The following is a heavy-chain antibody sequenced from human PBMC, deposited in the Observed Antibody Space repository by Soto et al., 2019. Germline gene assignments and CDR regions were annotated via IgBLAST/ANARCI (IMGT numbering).Heavy chain of an antibody. CDR1: GYTFTSYG. CDR3: ARKDYYDRTYSFDY. CDR2: ISAYNGNT. D-gene: IGHD3-22*01. V-gene: IGHV1-18*04. Sequence: ASVKVSCKASGYTFTSYGISWVRQAPGQGLEWMGWISAYNGNTNYARKLQGRVTMTTDTSTSTAYIELRSLRSDDTAVYYCARKDYYDRTYSFDYWGQGTLVTVSS. J-gene: IGHJ4*02.